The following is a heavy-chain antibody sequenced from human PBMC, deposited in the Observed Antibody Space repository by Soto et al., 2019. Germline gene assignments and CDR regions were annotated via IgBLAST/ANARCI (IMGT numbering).Heavy chain of an antibody. D-gene: IGHD3-10*01. Sequence: ASVNVSCKASGYTFTGYYMHWVRQAPGQGLEWMGWINPNSGGTNYAQKFQGWVTMTRDTSISTAYMELSRLRSDDTAVYYCARGITMVRGVNTYYYYYGMDVWGQGTTVTVSS. CDR3: ARGITMVRGVNTYYYYYGMDV. CDR1: GYTFTGYY. CDR2: INPNSGGT. J-gene: IGHJ6*02. V-gene: IGHV1-2*04.